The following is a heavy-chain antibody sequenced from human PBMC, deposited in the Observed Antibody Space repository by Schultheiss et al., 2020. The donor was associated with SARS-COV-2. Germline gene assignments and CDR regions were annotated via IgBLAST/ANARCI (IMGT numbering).Heavy chain of an antibody. CDR3: ASAYSSSWYGGEYFQH. J-gene: IGHJ1*01. Sequence: SETLSLTCTVSGGSISSYYWGWIRQPPGKGLEWIGSIYYSGSTYYNPSLKSRVTISVDTSKNQFSLKLSSVTAADTAVYYCASAYSSSWYGGEYFQHWGQGTLVTVSS. V-gene: IGHV4-39*07. CDR1: GGSISSYY. D-gene: IGHD6-13*01. CDR2: IYYSGST.